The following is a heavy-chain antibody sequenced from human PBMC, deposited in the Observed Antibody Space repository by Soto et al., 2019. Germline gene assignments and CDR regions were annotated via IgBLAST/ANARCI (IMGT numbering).Heavy chain of an antibody. CDR1: GGSSSAYY. J-gene: IGHJ6*02. V-gene: IGHV4-34*01. CDR3: ARQKNSWFYGMDV. CDR2: ISHSGAT. Sequence: SETLSLTCAVYGGSSSAYYWSWIRQPPGKGLEWIGQISHSGATDYNPSHKSRVSISGDTSKNQFSLILTSVTDADTAVYYCARQKNSWFYGMDVWRQGTTVTVSS. D-gene: IGHD3-10*01.